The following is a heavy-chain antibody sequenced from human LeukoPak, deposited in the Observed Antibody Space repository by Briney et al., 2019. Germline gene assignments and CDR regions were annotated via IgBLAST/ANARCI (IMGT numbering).Heavy chain of an antibody. CDR2: VYYRGNT. Sequence: PSETLSLTCTVSGGSISSNSYFWGWVRQPPGKGLEWIGSVYYRGNTYYNPSLKSRVTISVDTSKNQFSPKLNSVTAADTAVYYCGRHPQSLAVAVPKRLWEVREWGQGILVTVSS. CDR1: GGSISSNSYF. CDR3: GRHPQSLAVAVPKRLWEVRE. V-gene: IGHV4-39*01. D-gene: IGHD3-16*01. J-gene: IGHJ4*02.